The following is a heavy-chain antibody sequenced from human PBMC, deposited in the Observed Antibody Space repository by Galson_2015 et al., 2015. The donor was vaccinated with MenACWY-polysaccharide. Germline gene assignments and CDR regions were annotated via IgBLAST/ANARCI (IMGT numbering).Heavy chain of an antibody. V-gene: IGHV3-74*01. CDR2: ISSDGSST. D-gene: IGHD1-26*01. CDR1: GFTFSSCW. CDR3: ARVQGWYSNDWHHPYYFDY. J-gene: IGHJ4*02. Sequence: SLRLSCAASGFTFSSCWMHWVRHVPGKGLVWVSRISSDGSSTSYADSVKGQFTISRDNAKNTRHLQISILRVEETAASYCARVQGWYSNDWHHPYYFDYWGQGTLVTVSS.